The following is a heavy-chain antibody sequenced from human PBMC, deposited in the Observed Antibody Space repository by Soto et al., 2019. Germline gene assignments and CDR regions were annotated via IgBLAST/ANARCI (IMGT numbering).Heavy chain of an antibody. CDR2: IIPIFGTA. CDR3: ARILVDTNYYYSYGMDV. Sequence: QVQLVQSGAEVKKPGSSVKVSCKASGGTFSSYAISWVRQAPGQGLEWMGGIIPIFGTANYAQKFQGRVTITADESTSTADMELSSPRSEDTVVYYCARILVDTNYYYSYGMDVWGQGTTVTVSS. J-gene: IGHJ6*02. V-gene: IGHV1-69*01. CDR1: GGTFSSYA. D-gene: IGHD5-18*01.